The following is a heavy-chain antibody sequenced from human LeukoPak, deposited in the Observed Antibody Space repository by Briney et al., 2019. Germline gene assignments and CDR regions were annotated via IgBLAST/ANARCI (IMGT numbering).Heavy chain of an antibody. CDR3: ARDPTPRYCSGGSCYTHYGMDV. J-gene: IGHJ6*02. D-gene: IGHD2-15*01. CDR2: ISSSSSYI. CDR1: GFTFSSYT. V-gene: IGHV3-21*01. Sequence: GGSLRLSCAASGFTFSSYTMNWVRQAPGKGLEWVASISSSSSYIYYADSVKGRLTISRDNAKNSLYLQMNSLRAEDTAVYYCARDPTPRYCSGGSCYTHYGMDVWGQGTTVTVSS.